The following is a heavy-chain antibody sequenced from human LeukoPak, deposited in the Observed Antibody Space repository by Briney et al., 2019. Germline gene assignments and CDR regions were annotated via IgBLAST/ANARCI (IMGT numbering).Heavy chain of an antibody. CDR1: GGSISSYY. J-gene: IGHJ4*02. CDR3: ARDYYDSSGYLYLFDY. D-gene: IGHD3-22*01. V-gene: IGHV4-4*07. Sequence: SETLSLTCTVSGGSISSYYWSWIRQPAGKGLEWIGRIYTSGSNNYNPSLKSRVTMSVDTSKNQFSMKLSSVTAADTAVYYCARDYYDSSGYLYLFDYWGQGTLVTVSS. CDR2: IYTSGSN.